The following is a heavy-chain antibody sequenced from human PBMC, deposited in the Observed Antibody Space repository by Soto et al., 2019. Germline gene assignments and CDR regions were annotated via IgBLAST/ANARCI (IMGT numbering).Heavy chain of an antibody. CDR2: IIPIFGTA. CDR3: ASKNHTAMAASGVSWFDP. V-gene: IGHV1-69*13. Sequence: ASVKVSCKASGGTFSSYAISWVRQAPGQGLEWMGGIIPIFGTANYAQKFQGRVTITADESTSTAYMELSSLRSEDTAVYYCASKNHTAMAASGVSWFDPWGKETLVTVPS. D-gene: IGHD5-18*01. J-gene: IGHJ5*02. CDR1: GGTFSSYA.